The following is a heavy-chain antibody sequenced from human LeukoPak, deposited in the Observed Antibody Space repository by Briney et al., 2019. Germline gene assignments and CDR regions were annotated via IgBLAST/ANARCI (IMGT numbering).Heavy chain of an antibody. Sequence: GGPLRLSCEASGFTFSSYWMHWVRQVPGKGLVWVSRINSDGSSTTYADSVKGRFTISRDNAKNTLYLQMNSLRAEDTAVYYCARAGQWTYGFQDYRGQGTLVTVSS. CDR2: INSDGSST. J-gene: IGHJ4*02. D-gene: IGHD3-10*01. CDR1: GFTFSSYW. CDR3: ARAGQWTYGFQDY. V-gene: IGHV3-74*01.